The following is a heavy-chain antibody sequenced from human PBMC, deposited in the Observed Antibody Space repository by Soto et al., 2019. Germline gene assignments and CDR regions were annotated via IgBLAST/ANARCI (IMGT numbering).Heavy chain of an antibody. Sequence: ASVKVSCKASGYTFTGYYMHWVRQAPGQGLEWMGWINPNSGGTNYAQKFQGWVTMTRDTSISTAYMELSRLRSDDTAMYYCAGDLGASTSHPENYYYYMDVWGQGTTVTVSS. CDR2: INPNSGGT. CDR3: AGDLGASTSHPENYYYYMDV. J-gene: IGHJ6*03. V-gene: IGHV1-2*04. D-gene: IGHD2-2*01. CDR1: GYTFTGYY.